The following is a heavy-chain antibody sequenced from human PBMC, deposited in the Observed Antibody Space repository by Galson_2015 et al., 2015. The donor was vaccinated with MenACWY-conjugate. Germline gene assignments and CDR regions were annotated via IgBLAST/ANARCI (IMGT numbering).Heavy chain of an antibody. V-gene: IGHV3-15*01. J-gene: IGHJ4*02. D-gene: IGHD3/OR15-3a*01. Sequence: SLRLSCAASGFSFSNVWMSWVRQAPGKGLEWVGRIKNKGDGGTTDYAAPVKGRFTISRDDSKNTLYLQMNSLKTEDTAVYHCTTGGLGFIATLDQWGQGTLVTVSS. CDR1: GFSFSNVW. CDR3: TTGGLGFIATLDQ. CDR2: IKNKGDGGTT.